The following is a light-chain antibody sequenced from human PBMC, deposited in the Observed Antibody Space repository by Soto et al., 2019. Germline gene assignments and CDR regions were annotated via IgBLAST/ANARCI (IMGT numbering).Light chain of an antibody. Sequence: EIVLTQSPGTLSLSPGEGATLSCRASESISSSYLAWYQQRPGQSPRLLIYAASSRAAGIPDRFSGSGSGADFTXTXXXXXXXXXXXYYCQLYGGXHMXSFGQGTKLX. V-gene: IGKV3-20*01. CDR1: ESISSSY. J-gene: IGKJ2*01. CDR3: QLYGGXHMXS. CDR2: AAS.